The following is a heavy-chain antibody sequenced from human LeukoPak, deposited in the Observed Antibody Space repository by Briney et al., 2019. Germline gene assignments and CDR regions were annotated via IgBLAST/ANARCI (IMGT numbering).Heavy chain of an antibody. CDR1: GYTFTGYY. CDR2: INPNSGGT. D-gene: IGHD2/OR15-2a*01. J-gene: IGHJ3*02. V-gene: IGHV1-2*02. Sequence: ASVKVSCKASGYTFTGYYMRWVRQAPGQGLEWMGWINPNSGGTNYAQKFQGRVTMTRDTSISTAYMELSRLRSDDTAVYYCARDRGRRMLDAFDIWGQGTMVTVSS. CDR3: ARDRGRRMLDAFDI.